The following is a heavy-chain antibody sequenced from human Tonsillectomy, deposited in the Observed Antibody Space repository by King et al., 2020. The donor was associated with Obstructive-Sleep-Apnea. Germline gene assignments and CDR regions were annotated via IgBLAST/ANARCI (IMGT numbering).Heavy chain of an antibody. V-gene: IGHV4-38-2*02. CDR3: ARDNSGYYYFDS. CDR1: NYSISSSYY. Sequence: QLQESGPKLVKPSETLSLTCTVSNYSISSSYYWGWIRQPPGKGLEWIGSIYRSGKTYYNPSLKSRVTISVDKSKNQFSLSLSSVTAADTAVYYCARDNSGYYYFDSWGQGTLVTVSS. CDR2: IYRSGKT. D-gene: IGHD3-22*01. J-gene: IGHJ4*02.